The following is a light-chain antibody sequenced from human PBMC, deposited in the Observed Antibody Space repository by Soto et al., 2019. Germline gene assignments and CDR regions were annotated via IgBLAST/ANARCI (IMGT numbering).Light chain of an antibody. CDR2: YNN. V-gene: IGLV1-44*01. J-gene: IGLJ2*01. Sequence: QSVLTQPPSASGTPGQRVTISCSGSSSNIGTNTVNWYQQLPGTAPKVLIYYNNQRPSGVPDRFSGSKSGTSASLAISGLQSEDETDYYCAAWDDILNGVVFGGGTKLTVL. CDR3: AAWDDILNGVV. CDR1: SSNIGTNT.